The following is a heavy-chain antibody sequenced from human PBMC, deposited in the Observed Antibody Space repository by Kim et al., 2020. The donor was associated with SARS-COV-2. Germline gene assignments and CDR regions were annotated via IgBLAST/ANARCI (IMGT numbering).Heavy chain of an antibody. CDR1: GFTFSSYG. J-gene: IGHJ4*02. V-gene: IGHV3-33*01. Sequence: GGSLRLSCAASGFTFSSYGMHWVRQAPGKGREWVAVIWYDGSNKYYADSVKGRFTISRDNSKNTLYLQMNSLRAEDTAVYYCARDPPSMDYWGQGTLVTV. CDR3: ARDPPSMDY. CDR2: IWYDGSNK.